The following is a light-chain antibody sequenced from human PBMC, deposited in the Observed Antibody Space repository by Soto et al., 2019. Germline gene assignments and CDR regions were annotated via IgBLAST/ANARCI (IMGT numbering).Light chain of an antibody. CDR1: SSDVGGYNY. J-gene: IGLJ1*01. CDR3: SSTSSSTLV. V-gene: IGLV2-14*01. CDR2: EVS. Sequence: QSALTQPASVSGSPGQSITISCTGTSSDVGGYNYVSWYQQHPGKAPKHMIYEVSNRPSGVSNRFSGSKSGNTASLTISGLQAEDEADYYCSSTSSSTLVFGTGTKVTVL.